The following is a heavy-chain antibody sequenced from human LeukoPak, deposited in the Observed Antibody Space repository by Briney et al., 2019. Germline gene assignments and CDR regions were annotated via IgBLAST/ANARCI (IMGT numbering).Heavy chain of an antibody. CDR3: ASNGYYYDSSGYYPFDY. CDR2: ITNDGSST. Sequence: GGSLRLSCAASGLTFSSHWMHWVRQAPGKGLVWVSRITNDGSSTTYADSVKGRFTISRDNAKNTLYLQMNSLRAEDTAVYYCASNGYYYDSSGYYPFDYWGQGTLVTVSS. D-gene: IGHD3-22*01. J-gene: IGHJ4*02. CDR1: GLTFSSHW. V-gene: IGHV3-74*01.